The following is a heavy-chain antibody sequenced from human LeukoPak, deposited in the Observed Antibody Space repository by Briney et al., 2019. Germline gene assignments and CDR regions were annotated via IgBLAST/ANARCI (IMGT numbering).Heavy chain of an antibody. Sequence: GASVKVSCKASGYTFTSYDINWVRQATGQGLEWMGWMNPNSGNTGYAQKFQGRVTMTRNTSISTAYMELSSLRSEDTAVYYCXXDRYTAMAPGGXXYYYYGMDVWGQGTTVTVSS. J-gene: IGHJ6*02. V-gene: IGHV1-8*01. CDR2: MNPNSGNT. D-gene: IGHD5-18*01. CDR1: GYTFTSYD. CDR3: XXDRYTAMAPGGXXYYYYGMDV.